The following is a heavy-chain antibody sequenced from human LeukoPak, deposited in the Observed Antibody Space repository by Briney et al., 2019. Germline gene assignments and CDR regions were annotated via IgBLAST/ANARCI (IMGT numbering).Heavy chain of an antibody. V-gene: IGHV4-30-2*01. Sequence: SENLSLTCTVSRGAITSGGYSWNWIRQPPGKGLEWIGYISDRGPAYYNPSLKSRFTISVDRPKNQFFLTVASVTAADTAVYFCARSRQASGLLGSWGQGILVAVSS. CDR3: ARSRQASGLLGS. CDR1: RGAITSGGYS. J-gene: IGHJ5*01. D-gene: IGHD3-10*01. CDR2: ISDRGPA.